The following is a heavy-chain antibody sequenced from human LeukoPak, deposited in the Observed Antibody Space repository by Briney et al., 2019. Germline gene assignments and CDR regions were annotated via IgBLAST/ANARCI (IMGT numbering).Heavy chain of an antibody. Sequence: ASVKVSCKASGYTFTTYYLHRVRQAPGQGLEWMGWINPNSGGTNYAQKFQGRVTMTRDTSISTAYVDLSRLASDDTAVYYCVRGDFDYWGQGTLVTVSS. CDR1: GYTFTTYY. V-gene: IGHV1-2*02. CDR2: INPNSGGT. CDR3: VRGDFDY. J-gene: IGHJ4*02.